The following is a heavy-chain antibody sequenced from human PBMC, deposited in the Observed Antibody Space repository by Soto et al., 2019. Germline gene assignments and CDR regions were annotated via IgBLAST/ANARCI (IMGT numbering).Heavy chain of an antibody. J-gene: IGHJ6*03. Sequence: GGSLRLSCAASGFTFSSYSMNWVRQAPGKGLEWVSSISSSSSYIYYADSVKGRFTISRDNAKNSLYLQMNSLRAEDTAVYYCARESGLTIFGVVISYYMDVWGKGTTVTVSS. D-gene: IGHD3-3*01. CDR1: GFTFSSYS. CDR2: ISSSSSYI. V-gene: IGHV3-21*01. CDR3: ARESGLTIFGVVISYYMDV.